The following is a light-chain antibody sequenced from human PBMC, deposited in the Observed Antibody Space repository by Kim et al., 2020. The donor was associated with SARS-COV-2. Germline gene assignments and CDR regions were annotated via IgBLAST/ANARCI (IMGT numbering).Light chain of an antibody. CDR2: EVS. V-gene: IGLV2-23*02. J-gene: IGLJ2*01. CDR1: RSDVGSYNL. Sequence: GQSITLSCTGTRSDVGSYNLVSWYQQHPGKAPELMIYEVSKRPSGVSHRFSGSKSGNTDSLTISGLQAEDEADYYCCSCAGSSTLVFGGGTQLTVL. CDR3: CSCAGSSTLV.